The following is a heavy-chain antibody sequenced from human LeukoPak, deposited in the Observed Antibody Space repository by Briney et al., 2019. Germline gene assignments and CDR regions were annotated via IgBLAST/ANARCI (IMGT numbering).Heavy chain of an antibody. CDR2: IYYSGNT. Sequence: SETLSLTCTVSGGSITDYYWSWIRQPPGKGLEWIGYIYYSGNTYYNPSLKSRVTISVDTSKNQFSLKLSSVTAADTAVYYCARYSSTWCFDYWGQGTLVTVSS. D-gene: IGHD6-13*01. J-gene: IGHJ4*02. CDR3: ARYSSTWCFDY. V-gene: IGHV4-59*12. CDR1: GGSITDYY.